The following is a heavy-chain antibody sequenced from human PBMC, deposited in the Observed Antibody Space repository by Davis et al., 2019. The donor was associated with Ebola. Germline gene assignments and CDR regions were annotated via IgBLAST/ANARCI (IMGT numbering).Heavy chain of an antibody. V-gene: IGHV4-30-4*01. CDR2: IYYSGST. CDR1: GGSISSGDYY. CDR3: ARGWFPRWRWFDP. J-gene: IGHJ5*02. D-gene: IGHD3-10*01. Sequence: SETLSLTCTVSGGSISSGDYYWSWIRQPPGKGLEWIGYIYYSGSTYYNPSLKSRVTISVDTSKNQFSLKLSSVTAADTAVYYCARGWFPRWRWFDPWGQGTLVTVSS.